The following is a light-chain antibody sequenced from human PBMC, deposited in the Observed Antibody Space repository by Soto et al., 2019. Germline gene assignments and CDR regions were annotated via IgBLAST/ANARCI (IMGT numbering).Light chain of an antibody. CDR1: QSVSSSY. V-gene: IGKV3-20*01. CDR2: GIS. J-gene: IGKJ1*01. Sequence: EIVLTQSPGTLSLSPGERATLSCRASQSVSSSYLAWYQQKPGQAPRLLISGISRRAPGIPDRFSGSGSGTDFTLTISRLEPEDFAVYYCQQYDSSPRTFGQGTKVDIK. CDR3: QQYDSSPRT.